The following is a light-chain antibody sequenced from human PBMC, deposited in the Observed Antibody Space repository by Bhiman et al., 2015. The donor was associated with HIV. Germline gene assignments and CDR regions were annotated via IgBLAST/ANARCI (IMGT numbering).Light chain of an antibody. J-gene: IGLJ3*02. V-gene: IGLV2-14*03. CDR2: DVT. Sequence: QSALTQPASVSGSPGQSITISCTGTRSDIGGYASVSWYQQHPGKAPKLIIYDVTDRPSGVSNRFSGSKSGNTAYLTVSGLQAEDDADYYCSSYTSSTTDWVFGGGTKLTVL. CDR3: SSYTSSTTDWV. CDR1: RSDIGGYAS.